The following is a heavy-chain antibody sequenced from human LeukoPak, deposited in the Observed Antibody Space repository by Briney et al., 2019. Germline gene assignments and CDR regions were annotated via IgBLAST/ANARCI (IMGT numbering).Heavy chain of an antibody. D-gene: IGHD3-22*01. V-gene: IGHV4-34*01. CDR1: GGSLSGYY. Sequence: PSETLSLTCAVYGGSLSGYYWSWIRQPPGKGLEWIGEVNHSGSTNYNPSLKSRVTISLDTSKNQFSLKLSSVTAADTAVYYCARSYDSSGYYYPNDAFDIWGQGTMVTVSS. CDR3: ARSYDSSGYYYPNDAFDI. J-gene: IGHJ3*02. CDR2: VNHSGST.